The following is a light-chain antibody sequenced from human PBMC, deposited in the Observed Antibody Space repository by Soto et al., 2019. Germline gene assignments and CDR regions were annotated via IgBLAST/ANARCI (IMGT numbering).Light chain of an antibody. Sequence: DIKMTQSPSSLSASVGDIVTITCRANQSISDYLNWYQQKPGKAPKFLIYASSSLQSGVPSRFRGSGSGTDFTLTISSLQPEDFATYYCQQSYSTPTINFGQGTRLEIK. CDR1: QSISDY. V-gene: IGKV1-39*01. CDR3: QQSYSTPTIN. CDR2: ASS. J-gene: IGKJ5*01.